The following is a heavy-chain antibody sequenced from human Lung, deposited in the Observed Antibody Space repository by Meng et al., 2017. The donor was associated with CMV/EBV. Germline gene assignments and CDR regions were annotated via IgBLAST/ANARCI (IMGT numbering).Heavy chain of an antibody. CDR2: VYHSGST. D-gene: IGHD6-25*01. Sequence: SXTLSLXCALSGGSISSGHWWSWVRQPPLKGLEWIGEVYHSGSTNYNPSLKSRVTISLDKSKNHFSLKLTSVTAADTAVYYCARATIAAATMNWFDSWGQGDXV. V-gene: IGHV4-4*02. CDR3: ARATIAAATMNWFDS. J-gene: IGHJ5*01. CDR1: GGSISSGHW.